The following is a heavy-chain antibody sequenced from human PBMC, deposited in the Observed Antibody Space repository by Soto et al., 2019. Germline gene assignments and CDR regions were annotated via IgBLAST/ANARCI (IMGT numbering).Heavy chain of an antibody. D-gene: IGHD2-15*01. CDR1: GFDFTYAW. J-gene: IGHJ4*02. Sequence: EVQVVESGGGLVKPGGSLRLSCAASGFDFTYAWLSWVRQAPGKGLEWVGVVKSATSGGKTDFAAPVKGRFTISRDDSRHTVFLQMNSLRAEDTAIYYCVADRVEVGVGEFNNWGRGTQVIVSS. CDR3: VADRVEVGVGEFNN. CDR2: VKSATSGGKT. V-gene: IGHV3-15*01.